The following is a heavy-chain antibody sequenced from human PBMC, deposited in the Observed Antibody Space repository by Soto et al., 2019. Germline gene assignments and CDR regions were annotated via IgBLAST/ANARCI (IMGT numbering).Heavy chain of an antibody. CDR3: ARDLPGDYSLFFDS. J-gene: IGHJ4*02. CDR1: GASISNNNW. V-gene: IGHV4-4*02. CDR2: IYHSGST. D-gene: IGHD4-17*01. Sequence: SETLSLTCAVSGASISNNNWWSWVRQPPGMGLEWIGEIYHSGSTNYNPSLKSRVTISVDKSKNQFSLKLTSVTAADTAVYYWARDLPGDYSLFFDSGGQGALVTVP.